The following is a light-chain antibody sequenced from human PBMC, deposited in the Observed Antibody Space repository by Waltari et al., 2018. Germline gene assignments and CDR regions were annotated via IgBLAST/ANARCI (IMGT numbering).Light chain of an antibody. J-gene: IGKJ2*01. CDR3: QQYYTAPYT. V-gene: IGKV4-1*01. CDR1: QNVLSSFNNKNY. Sequence: DIVMTQSPDSLAVSLGERATINCKSSQNVLSSFNNKNYLPWYQLKPGQSPKLLIYWASTRESGVPDRFSGSGSGTDFTLTISSLQAEDVAVYYCQQYYTAPYTFGQGTKVEIK. CDR2: WAS.